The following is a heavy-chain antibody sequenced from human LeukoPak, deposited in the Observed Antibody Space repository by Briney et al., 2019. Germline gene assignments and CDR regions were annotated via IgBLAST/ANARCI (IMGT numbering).Heavy chain of an antibody. J-gene: IGHJ4*02. V-gene: IGHV3-11*04. CDR3: KRDPNALDY. CDR1: GFTFSDYY. CDR2: ISSSGSTI. Sequence: GGSLRLSCAASGFTFSDYYMSWIRQAPGKGLEWVSYISSSGSTIYYADSVKGRLTISRDNAKNSLYIQMNSLRADDTAVYFSKRDPNALDYWGQGTLVTVSS.